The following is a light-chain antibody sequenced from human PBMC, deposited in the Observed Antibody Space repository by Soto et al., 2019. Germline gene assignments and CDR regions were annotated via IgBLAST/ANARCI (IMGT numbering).Light chain of an antibody. CDR3: ALYVGSGTVV. J-gene: IGLJ2*01. V-gene: IGLV8-61*01. CDR2: NTT. Sequence: QTVVTQEPSVSVSPGGTVILTCGLTSGSVSTSYYPSWYQQRPGLAPRTLIYNTTTRSSGVPDRFSGSILGNKAALTITGAQSDDESDYLCALYVGSGTVVFGGGTKLPVL. CDR1: SGSVSTSYY.